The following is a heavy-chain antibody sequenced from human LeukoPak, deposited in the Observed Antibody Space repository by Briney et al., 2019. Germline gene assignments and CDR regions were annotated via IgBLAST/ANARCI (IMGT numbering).Heavy chain of an antibody. CDR2: INPNNGGT. J-gene: IGHJ6*03. V-gene: IGHV1-2*02. Sequence: GASVKVSYKASGFTFTVYNIHWVRQAPGQGLEWMGWINPNNGGTNHAQKFQGRVTMTRDTSISTAYMELSRLRSDDTAVYYCARGLSGPYYYYYMDVWGKGTTVTVSS. CDR1: GFTFTVYN. D-gene: IGHD2-15*01. CDR3: ARGLSGPYYYYYMDV.